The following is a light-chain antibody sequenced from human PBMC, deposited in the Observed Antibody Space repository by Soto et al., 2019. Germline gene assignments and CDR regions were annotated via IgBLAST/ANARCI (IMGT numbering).Light chain of an antibody. CDR3: QQYYRSPTWT. Sequence: DIVMTQSPDSLAVSLGERATINCKSSQNILYSSNNKNYLAWYQQRPGQPPKLLIYWASTRESGVPDRFSGSGSGTDFTLTSSSLQAEDVAVYHWQQYYRSPTWTVGQGTKVEIK. J-gene: IGKJ1*01. CDR2: WAS. V-gene: IGKV4-1*01. CDR1: QNILYSSNNKNY.